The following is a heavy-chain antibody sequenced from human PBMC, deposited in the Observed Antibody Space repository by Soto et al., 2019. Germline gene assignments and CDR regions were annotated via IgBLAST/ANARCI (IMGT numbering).Heavy chain of an antibody. CDR3: AKGGRQWLVTSDFNY. Sequence: PGGSLRLSCAASGFTFSKFAMTWARQAPGKGLEWVSAISSTGAGTYYVDSVKGRFTVSRDNAKNTVSLEMTSLRAEDTAVYYCAKGGRQWLVTSDFNYWGQGALVTVSS. CDR1: GFTFSKFA. D-gene: IGHD6-19*01. CDR2: ISSTGAGT. V-gene: IGHV3-23*01. J-gene: IGHJ4*02.